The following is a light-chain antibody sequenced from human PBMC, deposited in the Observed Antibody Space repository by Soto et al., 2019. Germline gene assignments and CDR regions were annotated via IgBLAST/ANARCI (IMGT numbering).Light chain of an antibody. Sequence: YVRREPRRVRGETGEGVATSYNKTSSNIGAGYDVHWYQQLPGTAPKLLIYGNSNRPSGVPDRFSGAKSGTSASLAITGLQAEKEAAYYCQSYDSSLSCYVVGPGTEVTV. V-gene: IGLV1-40*01. CDR1: SSNIGAGYD. J-gene: IGLJ1*01. CDR2: GNS. CDR3: QSYDSSLSCYV.